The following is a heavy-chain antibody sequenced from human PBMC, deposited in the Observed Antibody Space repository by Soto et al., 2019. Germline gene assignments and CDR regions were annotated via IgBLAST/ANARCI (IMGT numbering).Heavy chain of an antibody. V-gene: IGHV3-23*01. D-gene: IGHD5-18*01. CDR2: ISGSGGST. Sequence: WGSLRLSCAASGFTFSSYAMSWVRQAPGKGLEWVSAISGSGGSTYYADSVKGRFTISRDNSKNTLYLQMNSLRAEDTAVYYSAKDWSDTAMVFGYWGQGTLVTVSS. J-gene: IGHJ4*02. CDR1: GFTFSSYA. CDR3: AKDWSDTAMVFGY.